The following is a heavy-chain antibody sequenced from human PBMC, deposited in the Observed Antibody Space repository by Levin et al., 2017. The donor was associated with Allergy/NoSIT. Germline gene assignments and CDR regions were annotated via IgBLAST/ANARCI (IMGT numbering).Heavy chain of an antibody. D-gene: IGHD3-10*01. Sequence: PGGSLRLSCAASGFTFRTFWMSWVRQAPGKGPEWVANIKQDGSDKYYVDSVEGRFTVSRDNAKNSLYLQMNSLRVEDTAVYYWARDHDGEDEYFDVWGQGTLVTVSS. J-gene: IGHJ4*02. CDR2: IKQDGSDK. V-gene: IGHV3-7*01. CDR1: GFTFRTFW. CDR3: ARDHDGEDEYFDV.